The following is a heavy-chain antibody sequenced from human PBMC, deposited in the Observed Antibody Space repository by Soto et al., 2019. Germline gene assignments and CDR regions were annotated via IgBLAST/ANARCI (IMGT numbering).Heavy chain of an antibody. CDR3: ARHPERIAEIGWFDP. CDR2: IWDDGSDR. D-gene: IGHD6-13*01. CDR1: GFIFSKYA. V-gene: IGHV3-33*01. Sequence: GGSLRLSCAASGFIFSKYAMHWVRQAPGKGLEWVAVIWDDGSDRFYADSVKGRFTISRDNAKNSLYLQMNSLRAEDTAVYYCARHPERIAEIGWFDPWGQGTLVTVSS. J-gene: IGHJ5*02.